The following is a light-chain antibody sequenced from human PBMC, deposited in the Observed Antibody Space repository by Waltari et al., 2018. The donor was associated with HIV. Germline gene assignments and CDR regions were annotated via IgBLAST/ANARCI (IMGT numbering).Light chain of an antibody. CDR1: SSDVGRYNL. CDR3: CSYAGSSTLV. Sequence: QSALTQPASVSGSPGQSITISCTGTSSDVGRYNLVSWYQQHPGKAPKLMIYEGTKLPSGVANRFSGSKSGNTASLTISGLQADDEADYFCCSYAGSSTLVFGGGTKLTVL. J-gene: IGLJ2*01. V-gene: IGLV2-23*01. CDR2: EGT.